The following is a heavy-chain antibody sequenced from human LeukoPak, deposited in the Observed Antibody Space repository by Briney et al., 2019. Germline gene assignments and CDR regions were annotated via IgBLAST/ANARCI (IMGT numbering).Heavy chain of an antibody. CDR2: ISFDGRNM. V-gene: IGHV3-9*01. Sequence: PGGSLRHSCAASGCRLDEYAMHWVRQAPGMGLEWVSSISFDGRNMAYAASVKGRFTISRDTAQISLYLQMNSLKMEDTAFYYCIKDMGFVLLKDAFDLWGQGMLVTVSS. CDR3: IKDMGFVLLKDAFDL. D-gene: IGHD1-26*01. CDR1: GCRLDEYA. J-gene: IGHJ3*01.